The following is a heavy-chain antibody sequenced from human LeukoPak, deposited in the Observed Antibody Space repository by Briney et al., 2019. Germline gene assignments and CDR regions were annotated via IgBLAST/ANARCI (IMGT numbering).Heavy chain of an antibody. D-gene: IGHD2-2*02. CDR2: IIPIFGTA. J-gene: IGHJ4*02. Sequence: SVKVSCKASGGTFSSYAISWVRQAPGQGLEWMEGIIPIFGTANYAQKFQGRVTITADESTSTAYMELSSLRSEDTAVYYCARGPKLPIGYCSSTSCYSPFDYWGQGTLVTVSS. CDR3: ARGPKLPIGYCSSTSCYSPFDY. CDR1: GGTFSSYA. V-gene: IGHV1-69*13.